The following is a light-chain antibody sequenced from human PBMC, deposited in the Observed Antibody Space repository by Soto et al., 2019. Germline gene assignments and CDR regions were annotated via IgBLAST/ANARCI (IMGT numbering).Light chain of an antibody. CDR3: QSYDSSLSGYV. V-gene: IGLV1-40*01. Sequence: QSVLTQPPSVSGAPGQRVTISCTGSSFNIGAGYDLHWYQQLPGTAPKLLIYDDNNRPSGASDRSSGSNSGTSASLAITGLQAEDEADYYCQSYDSSLSGYVFGTGTKVTVL. CDR2: DDN. CDR1: SFNIGAGYD. J-gene: IGLJ1*01.